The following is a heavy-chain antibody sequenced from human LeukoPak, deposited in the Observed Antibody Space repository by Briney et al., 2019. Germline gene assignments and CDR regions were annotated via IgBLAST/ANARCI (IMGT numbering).Heavy chain of an antibody. CDR2: ISYDGSNK. CDR3: AKTGSGYDSAA. D-gene: IGHD5-12*01. V-gene: IGHV3-30*18. CDR1: GFTFSSYG. Sequence: PGGSLRLSCAASGFTFSSYGIHWVRQAPGKGLEWVAVISYDGSNKYYADSVKGRFTISRDNSKNTLYLQMNSLRAEDTAVYYCAKTGSGYDSAAWGQGTLVTVSS. J-gene: IGHJ4*02.